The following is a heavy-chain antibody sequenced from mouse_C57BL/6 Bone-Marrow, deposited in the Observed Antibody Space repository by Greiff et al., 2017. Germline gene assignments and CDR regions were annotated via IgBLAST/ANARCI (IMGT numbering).Heavy chain of an antibody. Sequence: QVQLKESDAELVKPGASVKISCKVSGYTFPDHTIHWLKQRPDQGLEWIGYIYPRDGSTKYNEKVKGKATLTAYKSSSTTYMQLKSLTSEDSAVYFCAREGHYYGSSLFDDWGKGTTLTVSS. V-gene: IGHV1-78*01. J-gene: IGHJ2*01. CDR3: AREGHYYGSSLFDD. CDR2: IYPRDGST. D-gene: IGHD1-1*01. CDR1: GYTFPDHT.